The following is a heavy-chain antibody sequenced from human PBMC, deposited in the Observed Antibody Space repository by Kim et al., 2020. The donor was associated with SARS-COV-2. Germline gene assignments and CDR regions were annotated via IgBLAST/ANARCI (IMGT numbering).Heavy chain of an antibody. J-gene: IGHJ4*02. CDR3: ARHNRRNMIVVVIPKNYFDY. V-gene: IGHV4-39*01. Sequence: RVTISVDTSKNQFSLKLSSVTAADTAVYYCARHNRRNMIVVVIPKNYFDYWGQGTLVTVSS. D-gene: IGHD3-22*01.